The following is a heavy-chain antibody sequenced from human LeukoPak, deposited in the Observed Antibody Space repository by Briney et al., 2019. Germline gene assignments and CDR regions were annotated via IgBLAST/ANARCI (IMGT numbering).Heavy chain of an antibody. CDR2: IYYSGST. V-gene: IGHV4-39*01. CDR3: ASYSSSSEIFYYYYYYYMDV. CDR1: GGSISSSSYY. Sequence: PSETLSLTCTVSGGSISSSSYYWGWIRQPPGEGLEWIGSIYYSGSTYYNPSLKSRVTISVDTSKNQFSLKLSSVTAADTAVYYCASYSSSSEIFYYYYYYYMDVWGKGTTVTVSS. J-gene: IGHJ6*03. D-gene: IGHD6-6*01.